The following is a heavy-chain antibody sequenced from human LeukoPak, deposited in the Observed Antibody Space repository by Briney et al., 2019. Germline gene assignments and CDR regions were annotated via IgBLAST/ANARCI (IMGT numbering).Heavy chain of an antibody. CDR3: VREGFYFFDF. V-gene: IGHV3-7*01. CDR2: IKQDGSEI. Sequence: GGSLRLSGAASGFTFTNNFMSWVRQVPGKGLEWVANIKQDGSEITYADSVRGRFTIFRDNAKDSVYLQMNSLRAEDSATYYCVREGFYFFDFWGQGTLVTVSS. CDR1: GFTFTNNF. J-gene: IGHJ4*01.